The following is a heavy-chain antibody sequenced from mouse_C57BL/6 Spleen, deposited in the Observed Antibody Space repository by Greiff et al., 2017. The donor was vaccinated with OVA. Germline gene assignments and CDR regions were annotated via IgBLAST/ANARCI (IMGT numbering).Heavy chain of an antibody. CDR3: ARAVLRYFDV. V-gene: IGHV1-82*01. CDR2: IYPGDGDT. Sequence: VQLQQSGPELVKPGASVKISCKASGYAFSSSWMNWVKQRPGKGHEWIGRIYPGDGDTNYNGKFKGKATLTADKSSSTAYMQLSSLTSEDSAVYFCARAVLRYFDVWGTGTTVTVSS. J-gene: IGHJ1*03. D-gene: IGHD1-1*01. CDR1: GYAFSSSW.